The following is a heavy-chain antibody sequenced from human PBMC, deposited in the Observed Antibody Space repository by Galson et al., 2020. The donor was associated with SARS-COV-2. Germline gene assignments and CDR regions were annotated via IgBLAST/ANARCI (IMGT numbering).Heavy chain of an antibody. CDR1: GFTFSASW. CDR2: LNPDGSVT. D-gene: IGHD6-13*01. J-gene: IGHJ5*02. Sequence: GGSLRLSCAASGFTFSASWMHWVRQAPGTGLVYVSRLNPDGSVTAYADSVKGRFTIPRDNAKNTLYLQMNSLRVEDTAVYYCATAHSSSANYIDPWGPGTLVTVSS. CDR3: ATAHSSSANYIDP. V-gene: IGHV3-74*01.